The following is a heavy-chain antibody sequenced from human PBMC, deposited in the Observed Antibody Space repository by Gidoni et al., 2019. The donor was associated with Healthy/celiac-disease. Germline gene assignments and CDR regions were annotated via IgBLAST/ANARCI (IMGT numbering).Heavy chain of an antibody. Sequence: QVQLQESGPGLVKPSQPLSLTCTVSGGSISSGGYYWSWIRQHPGKGLEWIGYIYYSGSTYYNPSLKSRVTISVDTSKNQFSLKLSSVTAADTAVYYCARGDIVVVPAARAHAFDIWGQGTMVTVSS. V-gene: IGHV4-31*03. CDR1: GGSISSGGYY. CDR3: ARGDIVVVPAARAHAFDI. J-gene: IGHJ3*02. CDR2: IYYSGST. D-gene: IGHD2-2*01.